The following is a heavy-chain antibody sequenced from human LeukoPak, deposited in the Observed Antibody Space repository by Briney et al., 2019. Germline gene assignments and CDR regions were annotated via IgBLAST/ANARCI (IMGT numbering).Heavy chain of an antibody. CDR2: ISGSGLRT. J-gene: IGHJ3*02. D-gene: IGHD3-22*01. CDR3: AKDRVTMIVVVAFDI. CDR1: GFTFSNYA. V-gene: IGHV3-23*01. Sequence: GSLRLSRAASGFTFSNYAMSWVRQAPGKGLEWVSAISGSGLRTYYADSVKRRFTISRDISKNTLYLQMDSLRAEDTAVYYCAKDRVTMIVVVAFDIWGQGTMVTVSS.